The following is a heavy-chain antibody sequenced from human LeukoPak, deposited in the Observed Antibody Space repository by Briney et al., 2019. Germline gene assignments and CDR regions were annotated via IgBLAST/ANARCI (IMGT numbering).Heavy chain of an antibody. CDR3: ARDLRSSSQHLGYYYGMDV. CDR2: ISSSSSYI. J-gene: IGHJ6*02. V-gene: IGHV3-21*01. Sequence: GGSLRLSCAASGFTFSSYSMNWVRQAPGKGLEWVSSISSSSSYIYYADSVKGRFTISRDNAKNSLYLQMNSLRAEDTAVYYCARDLRSSSQHLGYYYGMDVWGQGTTVTVSS. CDR1: GFTFSSYS. D-gene: IGHD6-13*01.